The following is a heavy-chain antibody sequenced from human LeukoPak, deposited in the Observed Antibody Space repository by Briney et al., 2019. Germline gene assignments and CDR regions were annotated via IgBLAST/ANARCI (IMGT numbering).Heavy chain of an antibody. Sequence: SETLSLTCTVSGGSISSYYWSWIRQPAGKGLEWIGRIYTSGSTNYNPPLKSRVTMSVDTSKNQFSLKLSSVTAADTAVYYCARDRITFGGVIAADWYFDLWGRGTLVTVSS. J-gene: IGHJ2*01. V-gene: IGHV4-4*07. D-gene: IGHD3-16*02. CDR2: IYTSGST. CDR3: ARDRITFGGVIAADWYFDL. CDR1: GGSISSYY.